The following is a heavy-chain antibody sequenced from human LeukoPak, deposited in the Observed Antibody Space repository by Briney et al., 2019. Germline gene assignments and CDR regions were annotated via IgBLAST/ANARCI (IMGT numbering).Heavy chain of an antibody. CDR2: INPNSGGT. CDR1: GYTFTGYY. CDR3: ARDILPYSLNWFDP. D-gene: IGHD6-13*01. Sequence: ASVKVSCKASGYTFTGYYMHWVRQAPGQGLEWMGWINPNSGGTNYAQKFQGRVTMTRDTSISTAYMKLSRLRSDDTAVYYCARDILPYSLNWFDPWGQGTLVTVSS. J-gene: IGHJ5*02. V-gene: IGHV1-2*02.